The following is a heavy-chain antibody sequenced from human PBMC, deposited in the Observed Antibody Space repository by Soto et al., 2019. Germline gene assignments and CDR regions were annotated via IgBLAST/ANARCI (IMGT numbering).Heavy chain of an antibody. D-gene: IGHD3-9*01. J-gene: IGHJ6*02. CDR2: IIPIFGTA. Sequence: GASVKVSCKASGGTFSSYAISWVRQAPGQGLEWMGGIIPIFGTANYAQKFQGRVTMTTDTSTSTAYMELRSLRSDDTAVYYCARAGYYDILTGYYNYYGMDVWGQGTTVTVS. CDR1: GGTFSSYA. V-gene: IGHV1-69*05. CDR3: ARAGYYDILTGYYNYYGMDV.